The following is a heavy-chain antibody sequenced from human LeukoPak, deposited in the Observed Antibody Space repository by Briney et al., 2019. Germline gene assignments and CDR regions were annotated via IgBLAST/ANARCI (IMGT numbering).Heavy chain of an antibody. CDR2: MFYSGST. V-gene: IGHV4-39*07. CDR3: ARVGGTSGTAFDF. Sequence: NPSETLSLTCTVSGDSISSSNYYWGWIRQPPGKGLEWIGTMFYSGSTYYNPSLKSRVTISVDTSKNQLSLNLKSVTAADTALYYCARVGGTSGTAFDFWGQGTLVTVSS. D-gene: IGHD1-1*01. CDR1: GDSISSSNYY. J-gene: IGHJ4*02.